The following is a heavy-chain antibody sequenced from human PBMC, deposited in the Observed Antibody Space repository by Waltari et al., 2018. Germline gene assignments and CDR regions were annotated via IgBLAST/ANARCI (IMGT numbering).Heavy chain of an antibody. J-gene: IGHJ4*02. D-gene: IGHD6-19*01. V-gene: IGHV1-24*01. CDR1: GYSLGELS. CDR3: ATDPVSGRHRDY. CDR2: FDSENGEP. Sequence: QVQLVQSGAAVKKAGASVKVSCEDFGYSLGELSINWVRQAPGKGLEWMGGFDSENGEPVYAQKFQGRVTMTEDTSKDIAYMELSRLRSEDTAVYFCATDPVSGRHRDYWGQGTLITVSS.